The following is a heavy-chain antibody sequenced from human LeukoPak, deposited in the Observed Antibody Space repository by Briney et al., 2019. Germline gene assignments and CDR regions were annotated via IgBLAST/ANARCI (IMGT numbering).Heavy chain of an antibody. D-gene: IGHD3-22*01. CDR3: ARIVVVITPDAFDI. CDR1: GGTFSSYA. V-gene: IGHV1-69*13. J-gene: IGHJ3*02. Sequence: EASVKVSCKASGGTFSSYAISWVRQAPGQGLEWMGGIIPIFGTANYAQKFQGRVTITADESTSTAYMELSSLRSEDTAVYYCARIVVVITPDAFDIWGQGTMVTVSS. CDR2: IIPIFGTA.